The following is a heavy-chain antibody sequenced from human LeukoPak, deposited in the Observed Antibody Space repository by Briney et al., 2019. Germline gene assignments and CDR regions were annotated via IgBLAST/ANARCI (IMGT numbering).Heavy chain of an antibody. V-gene: IGHV4-39*07. D-gene: IGHD5-18*01. CDR3: GGYSYGYFDY. J-gene: IGHJ4*02. CDR1: GGSISSSSSY. CDR2: IYYSGST. Sequence: PSETLSLTCTVSGGSISSSSSYWGWIRQPPGKGPEWIGNIYYSGSTYFNPSLKSRVTISVDTSRNQFSLKLTSVTAADTAVYYCGGYSYGYFDYWGQGTLVTVSS.